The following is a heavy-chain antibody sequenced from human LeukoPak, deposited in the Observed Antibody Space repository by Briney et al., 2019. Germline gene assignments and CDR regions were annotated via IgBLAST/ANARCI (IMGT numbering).Heavy chain of an antibody. Sequence: GASVKVSCKASGYTFTSYDINWVRQATGQGLEWMGWMNPNNGNTGYAQKFQGRVTMTRNTSISTAYMELSSLRSEDTAVYYCARTPRGYSYEDWFDPWGQGTLVTVSS. V-gene: IGHV1-8*01. CDR2: MNPNNGNT. CDR3: ARTPRGYSYEDWFDP. CDR1: GYTFTSYD. D-gene: IGHD5-18*01. J-gene: IGHJ5*02.